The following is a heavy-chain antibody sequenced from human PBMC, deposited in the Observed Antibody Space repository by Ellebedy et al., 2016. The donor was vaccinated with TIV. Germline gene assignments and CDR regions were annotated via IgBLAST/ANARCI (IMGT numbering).Heavy chain of an antibody. J-gene: IGHJ5*01. V-gene: IGHV4-34*01. Sequence: MPSETLSLTCAVYGGSFIGYYWTWIRQSPDKGLEWIGEINHNAETNYNPSLRSRAAISIDKSKNQVSLKLTSVSASDTAVYFCVRGDHLRYLDWELKAFDSWGQGTLVTVST. CDR3: VRGDHLRYLDWELKAFDS. CDR2: INHNAET. D-gene: IGHD3-9*01. CDR1: GGSFIGYY.